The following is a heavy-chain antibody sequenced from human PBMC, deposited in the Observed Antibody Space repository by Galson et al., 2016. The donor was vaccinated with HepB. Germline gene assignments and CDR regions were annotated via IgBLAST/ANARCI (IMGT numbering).Heavy chain of an antibody. CDR2: IKDDGGEK. Sequence: FTFSAYWMSWLRQAPGKGLEWVANIKDDGGEKYYVDSVKGRFTISRDNAKNSLYLQMNSLRAEDTAVYYCARFTRRIAGDYWGQGTLVTVSS. J-gene: IGHJ4*02. CDR3: ARFTRRIAGDY. CDR1: FTFSAYW. V-gene: IGHV3-7*03. D-gene: IGHD2-15*01.